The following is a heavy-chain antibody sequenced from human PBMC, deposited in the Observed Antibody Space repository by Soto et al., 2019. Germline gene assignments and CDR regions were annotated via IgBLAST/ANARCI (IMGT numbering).Heavy chain of an antibody. CDR1: GHTFTSYD. V-gene: IGHV1-8*01. J-gene: IGHJ4*02. D-gene: IGHD3-22*01. CDR2: MNPNSGNT. Sequence: QVQLVQSGGEVKKPGASVKVSCEASGHTFTSYDFNWVRQAAGQGLEWMGWMNPNSGNTGYAQKFRGRVSMTRDTSINTAYMELSSLRSEDTAVYYCARGDDYDRTGYSSWGQGTLVTVSS. CDR3: ARGDDYDRTGYSS.